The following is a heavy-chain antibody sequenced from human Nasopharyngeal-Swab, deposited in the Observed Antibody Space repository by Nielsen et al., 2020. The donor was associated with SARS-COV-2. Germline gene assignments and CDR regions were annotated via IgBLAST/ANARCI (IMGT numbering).Heavy chain of an antibody. V-gene: IGHV3-33*01. D-gene: IGHD5-12*01. CDR1: GFTFSSYG. Sequence: GGSLRLSCAASGFTFSSYGMHWVRQAPGKGLEWVAVIWYDGSNKYYADSVKGRFTISRDNSKNTLYLQMNSLRAEDTAVYYCARGSPKRYSGYDFPSFDYWGQGTLVTVSP. CDR2: IWYDGSNK. CDR3: ARGSPKRYSGYDFPSFDY. J-gene: IGHJ4*02.